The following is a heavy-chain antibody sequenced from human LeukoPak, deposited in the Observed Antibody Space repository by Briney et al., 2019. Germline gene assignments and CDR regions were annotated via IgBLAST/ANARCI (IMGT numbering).Heavy chain of an antibody. Sequence: SETLSLTCTLAGGSISSSGYYWGWIRQLPGKGLEWIASIYYSGSTYYNPSLKSRVTISVDTSKNQLSLKPSSLTAADTAVYYCARHEYSGSYYGLSWFDPWGQGTLVTVSS. CDR2: IYYSGST. V-gene: IGHV4-39*01. D-gene: IGHD1-26*01. CDR3: ARHEYSGSYYGLSWFDP. CDR1: GGSISSSGYY. J-gene: IGHJ5*02.